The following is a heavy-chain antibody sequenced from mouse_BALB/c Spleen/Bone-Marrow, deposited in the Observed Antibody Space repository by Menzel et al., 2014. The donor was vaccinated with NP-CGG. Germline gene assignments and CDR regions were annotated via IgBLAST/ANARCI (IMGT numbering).Heavy chain of an antibody. CDR2: INPVNGRN. J-gene: IGHJ1*01. Sequence: VQLQQSGAELVKPGASVKLSCKPSGYTFTSYWIHWVKQRPRQGLEWIGEINPVNGRNDYNEKFKNKATLTVDKSSSTAYMQLSSLTSEDSAVYYCTRYYSWYFDVWGAGTTVTVSS. V-gene: IGHV1S81*02. CDR1: GYTFTSYW. D-gene: IGHD1-1*01. CDR3: TRYYSWYFDV.